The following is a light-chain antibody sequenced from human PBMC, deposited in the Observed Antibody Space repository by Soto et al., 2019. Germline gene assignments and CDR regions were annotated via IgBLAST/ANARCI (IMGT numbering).Light chain of an antibody. V-gene: IGKV3-11*01. Sequence: EIVLTQSPATLSLSPGETATLSCRASQSVNRYLAWYQQKPGQAPRLLIYHASNRATGIPTRFSGSGSGTDFTLTIRSLEHEDFAVYYCQQRNDWPLLTFGGGTKVEIK. CDR1: QSVNRY. J-gene: IGKJ4*01. CDR2: HAS. CDR3: QQRNDWPLLT.